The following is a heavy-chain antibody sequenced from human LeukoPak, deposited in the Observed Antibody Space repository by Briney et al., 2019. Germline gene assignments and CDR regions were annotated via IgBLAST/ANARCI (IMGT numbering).Heavy chain of an antibody. Sequence: PSETLSLTCAVYGGSFSGYYWSWIRQPPGKGLEWIGEINHSGSTNYNTSLKSRVTISVDTSKNQFSLKLRSVTAADTARYYCGKGPSLVPFDFWGRGTRDTVSS. CDR2: INHSGST. CDR3: GKGPSLVPFDF. V-gene: IGHV4-34*01. J-gene: IGHJ4*02. D-gene: IGHD2-8*02. CDR1: GGSFSGYY.